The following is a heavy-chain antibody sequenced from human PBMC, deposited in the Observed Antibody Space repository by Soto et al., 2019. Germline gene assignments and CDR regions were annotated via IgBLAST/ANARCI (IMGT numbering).Heavy chain of an antibody. J-gene: IGHJ5*01. Sequence: ASVKVSCKASGYTFTSYGISWVRQAPGQGLEWMGWISAYNGNTNYAQKLQGRVTMTTDTSTSTAYMELRSLRSDDTAVYYCARVGPFLDTSQPNAFDNWGQGTLLTVSA. CDR1: GYTFTSYG. CDR2: ISAYNGNT. CDR3: ARVGPFLDTSQPNAFDN. V-gene: IGHV1-18*01. D-gene: IGHD3-3*01.